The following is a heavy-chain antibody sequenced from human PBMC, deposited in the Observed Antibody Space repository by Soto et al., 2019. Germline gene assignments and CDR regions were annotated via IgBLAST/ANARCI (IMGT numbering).Heavy chain of an antibody. V-gene: IGHV4-59*01. D-gene: IGHD3-10*01. J-gene: IGHJ4*02. Sequence: PSETLSLTCTVSGGSISSYYWSWIRQPPGKGLEWIGYIYYSGSTNYNPSLKSRVTISVDTSKNQFSLKLISVTAADTAVYYCARVGEFKIHGYYYDYWGQGTLVTVSS. CDR2: IYYSGST. CDR3: ARVGEFKIHGYYYDY. CDR1: GGSISSYY.